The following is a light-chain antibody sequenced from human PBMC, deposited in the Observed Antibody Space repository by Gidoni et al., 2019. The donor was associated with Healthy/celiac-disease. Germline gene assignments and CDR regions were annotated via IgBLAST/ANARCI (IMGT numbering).Light chain of an antibody. Sequence: QSVLTQPPSVSGAPGPSVTISCTGSSSNIGAGYDVHWYQQLPGTAPKLLIAGNSTRPSGFPDRFSGSKSVTSAPLVITGLQAEDEADYYCQSYDSSLSGSGVFGTGTKVTVL. V-gene: IGLV1-40*01. CDR3: QSYDSSLSGSGV. CDR1: SSNIGAGYD. J-gene: IGLJ1*01. CDR2: GNS.